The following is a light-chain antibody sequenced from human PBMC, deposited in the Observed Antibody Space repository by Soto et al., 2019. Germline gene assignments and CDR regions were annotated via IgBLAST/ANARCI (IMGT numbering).Light chain of an antibody. CDR3: QQYNSYPRT. J-gene: IGKJ1*01. V-gene: IGKV1-5*03. CDR1: QSISSW. Sequence: DIQMTQSPSTLSASVGDRVTITCRASQSISSWLAWYQQKPGKAPNLLIYKASSLESGVPSRFSGSGSGTEFTLTISSLQPDDSATYYCQQYNSYPRTFGQGTKVGVK. CDR2: KAS.